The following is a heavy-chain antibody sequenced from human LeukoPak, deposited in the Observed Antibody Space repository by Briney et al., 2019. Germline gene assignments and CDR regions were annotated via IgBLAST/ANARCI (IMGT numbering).Heavy chain of an antibody. D-gene: IGHD5-12*01. V-gene: IGHV4-59*01. J-gene: IGHJ5*02. Sequence: SETLSLTCTVSGGSMRSYFWSWIRQPPGKGLEWIGNIYYRGRTNYNPSLKSRVTVSVDTSKNEFSLKLRSVTAADTAVYYCARESGSLDWFDPWGQGTLVTVSS. CDR3: ARESGSLDWFDP. CDR2: IYYRGRT. CDR1: GGSMRSYF.